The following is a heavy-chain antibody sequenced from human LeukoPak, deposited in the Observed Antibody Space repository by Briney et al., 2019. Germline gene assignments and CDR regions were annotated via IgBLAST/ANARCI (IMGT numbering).Heavy chain of an antibody. J-gene: IGHJ3*02. V-gene: IGHV1-2*02. D-gene: IGHD6-6*01. CDR3: ARGVAAPTPTPGGIDAFDI. Sequence: ASVKVSCKFSGYTFTGYYLHWVRQAPGQGLEWMGWINPNSGSTNYAQKFLDRVTMTRDTSISTAYLELGWLTSDDTAVYYRARGVAAPTPTPGGIDAFDIWGQGTVVTVSS. CDR2: INPNSGST. CDR1: GYTFTGYY.